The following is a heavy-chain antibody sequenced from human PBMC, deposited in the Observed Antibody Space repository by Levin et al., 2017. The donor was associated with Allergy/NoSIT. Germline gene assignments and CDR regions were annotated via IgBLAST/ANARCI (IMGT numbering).Heavy chain of an antibody. D-gene: IGHD3-16*01. CDR1: GGSFSGYY. CDR3: AYVSPGGGFFDI. V-gene: IGHV4-34*01. Sequence: SETLSLTCAVYGGSFSGYYWSWIRQPPGKGLEWIGEINHSGSTNYNPSLKSRVTISVDTSKNQFSLKLSSVTAADTAVYYCAYVSPGGGFFDIWGQGTMVTVSS. J-gene: IGHJ3*02. CDR2: INHSGST.